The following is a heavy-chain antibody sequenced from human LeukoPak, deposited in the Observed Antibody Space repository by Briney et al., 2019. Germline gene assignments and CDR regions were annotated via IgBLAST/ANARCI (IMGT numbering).Heavy chain of an antibody. CDR1: GFTFSSYA. CDR3: ARDWGSGDSSGYYWAPGYFQH. CDR2: ISYDGSNK. V-gene: IGHV3-30-3*01. D-gene: IGHD3-22*01. Sequence: GRSLRLSCAASGFTFSSYAMHWVRQAPGKGLEWVAVISYDGSNKYYADSVKGRFTISRDNSKNTLYLQMNSLRAEDTAVYYCARDWGSGDSSGYYWAPGYFQHWGQGTLVTVSS. J-gene: IGHJ1*01.